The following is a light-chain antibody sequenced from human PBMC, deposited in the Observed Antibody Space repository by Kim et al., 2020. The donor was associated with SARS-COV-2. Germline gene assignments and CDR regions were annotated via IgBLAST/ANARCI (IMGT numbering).Light chain of an antibody. V-gene: IGLV3-1*01. CDR2: QDS. CDR3: QAWDSSVV. J-gene: IGLJ2*01. CDR1: KLGDKY. Sequence: SYELTQPPSVSVSPGQTASITCSGDKLGDKYVCWYQQKPGQSPVLVIYQDSKRPSGIPERFSGSNSGNTATLTISGIQAMDEADYYCQAWDSSVVFGGGTQLTVL.